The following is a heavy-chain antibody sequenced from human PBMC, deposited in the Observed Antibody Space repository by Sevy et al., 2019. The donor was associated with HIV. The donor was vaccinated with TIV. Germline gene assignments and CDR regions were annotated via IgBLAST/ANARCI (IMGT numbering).Heavy chain of an antibody. Sequence: GGSLRLSCAASGFTFSSYGMHWVRQAPGKGLEWVAVISYDGSNKYYADSVKGRFTISRDNSKNTLFLQMNSLRAEDTAVYYCAKGVCTTCYRGGYYFDSWGQGTLVTVSS. V-gene: IGHV3-30*18. CDR1: GFTFSSYG. D-gene: IGHD2-2*01. J-gene: IGHJ4*02. CDR2: ISYDGSNK. CDR3: AKGVCTTCYRGGYYFDS.